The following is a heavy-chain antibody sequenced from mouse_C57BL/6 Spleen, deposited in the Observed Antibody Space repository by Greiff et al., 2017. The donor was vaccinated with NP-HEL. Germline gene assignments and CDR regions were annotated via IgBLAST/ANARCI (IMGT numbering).Heavy chain of an antibody. Sequence: QVQLQQPGTELVKPGASGYTFTSYWMHWVKQRPGQGLEWIGNINPSNGGTNYNEKFKSKATLTVDKSSSTAYMQLSSLTSEDSAVYYCAREGYGKSFDVWGTGTTVTVSS. V-gene: IGHV1-53*01. CDR1: GYTFTSYW. CDR3: AREGYGKSFDV. J-gene: IGHJ1*03. CDR2: INPSNGGT. D-gene: IGHD2-1*01.